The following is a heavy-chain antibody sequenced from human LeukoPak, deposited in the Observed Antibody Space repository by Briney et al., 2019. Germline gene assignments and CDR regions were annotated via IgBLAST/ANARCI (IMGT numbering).Heavy chain of an antibody. V-gene: IGHV3-21*01. J-gene: IGHJ4*02. Sequence: GGSLSLSCAASGFTFSSYSMNWVRQAPGKGLEWVSSISSSSSYIYYADSVKGRFTISRDNAKNSLYPQMNSLRAVDTAVYYCARDGGPYYDTSGYTYYFDYWGQGTLVTVSS. D-gene: IGHD3-22*01. CDR3: ARDGGPYYDTSGYTYYFDY. CDR1: GFTFSSYS. CDR2: ISSSSSYI.